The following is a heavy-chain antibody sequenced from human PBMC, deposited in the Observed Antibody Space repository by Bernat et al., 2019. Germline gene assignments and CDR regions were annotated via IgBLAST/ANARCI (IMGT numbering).Heavy chain of an antibody. V-gene: IGHV3-23*01. Sequence: EVQLLESGGGLVQPGGSLRLSCATSGFIFSTHAMSWVLQGPRKGLEWVATISGSGSTTYYADSVKGRFTISRDNSKNTLYLQMSSLRVEDTAVYYCAKTHISLVRGVITPTWFDPWGLGTMVTVSS. D-gene: IGHD3-10*01. J-gene: IGHJ5*02. CDR2: ISGSGSTT. CDR1: GFIFSTHA. CDR3: AKTHISLVRGVITPTWFDP.